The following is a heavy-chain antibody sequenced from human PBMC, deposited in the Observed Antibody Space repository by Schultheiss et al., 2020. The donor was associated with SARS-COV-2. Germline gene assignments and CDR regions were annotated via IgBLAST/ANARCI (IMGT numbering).Heavy chain of an antibody. CDR3: AKDQTFGVVSYGMDV. CDR2: ISYDGSNK. J-gene: IGHJ6*02. V-gene: IGHV3-30-3*01. CDR1: GFTFSSYF. Sequence: GGSLRLSCAASGFTFSSYFMHWVRQAPGKGLVWVAVISYDGSNKYYADSVKGRFTISRDNAKNSLYLQMNSLRAEDTALYYCAKDQTFGVVSYGMDVWGQGTTVTVSS. D-gene: IGHD3-3*01.